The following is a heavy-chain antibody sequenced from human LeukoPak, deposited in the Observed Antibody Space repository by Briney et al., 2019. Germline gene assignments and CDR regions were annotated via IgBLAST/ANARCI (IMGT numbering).Heavy chain of an antibody. CDR2: IIPILGLA. CDR1: GDTFSSYA. D-gene: IGHD5-18*01. Sequence: SVKVSCKASGDTFSSYAISWVRQAPGQGLEWMGRIIPILGLANYAQKFQGRVTITRDTSASTAYMELSSLRSEDTAVYYCARDNSYVVYWGQGTLVTVSS. CDR3: ARDNSYVVY. V-gene: IGHV1-69*04. J-gene: IGHJ4*02.